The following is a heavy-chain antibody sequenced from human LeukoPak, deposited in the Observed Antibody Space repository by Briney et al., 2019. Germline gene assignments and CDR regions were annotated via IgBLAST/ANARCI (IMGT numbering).Heavy chain of an antibody. D-gene: IGHD3-16*01. J-gene: IGHJ6*03. Sequence: SETLSLTCTVSGGSSSSPTYYWSWIRQPAGQGLEWIGRIYTSGSTNYNPSLKSRVTISLDTSKNQFSLKLRSVTAADTAVYYCARVKDPGGYYYYYYMDIWGKGNTVTVSS. CDR1: GGSSSSPTYY. CDR3: ARVKDPGGYYYYYYMDI. CDR2: IYTSGST. V-gene: IGHV4-61*02.